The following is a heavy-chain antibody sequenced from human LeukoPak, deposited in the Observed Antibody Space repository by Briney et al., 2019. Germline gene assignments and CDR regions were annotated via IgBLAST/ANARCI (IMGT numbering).Heavy chain of an antibody. J-gene: IGHJ6*02. V-gene: IGHV3-7*01. CDR2: IKHDGSEK. CDR3: ARNNPSLRGAMDV. CDR1: GFIFTNYF. D-gene: IGHD1-26*01. Sequence: GGSLRLSCAASGFIFTNYFMSWVRQAPGKGLEWVASIKHDGSEKYYVDSVRGRFTISRDNTMNSLYLQMSSLRAEDTAVYYCARNNPSLRGAMDVWGQGTTVTVSS.